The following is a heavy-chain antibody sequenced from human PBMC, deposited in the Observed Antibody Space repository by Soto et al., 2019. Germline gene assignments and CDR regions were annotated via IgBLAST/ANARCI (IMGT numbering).Heavy chain of an antibody. CDR2: VNPGDGST. Sequence: QVQLVQSGAEVKKPGASVKVSCKASGYTLTAYYIHWERQAPGQGREWMGIVNPGDGSTRYAQMFQDRVTMMSDTSTSTIYMELSSLRSEDTAVYYCARSYVQNRPIDYWGQGTLVTVSS. V-gene: IGHV1-46*01. CDR3: ARSYVQNRPIDY. CDR1: GYTLTAYY. D-gene: IGHD3-10*02. J-gene: IGHJ4*02.